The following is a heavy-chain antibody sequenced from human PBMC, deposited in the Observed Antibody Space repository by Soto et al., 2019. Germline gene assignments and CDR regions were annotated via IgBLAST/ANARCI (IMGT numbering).Heavy chain of an antibody. CDR1: GFTFSSYG. CDR2: ISYDGSNK. D-gene: IGHD1-26*01. Sequence: GGSLRLSCAASGFTFSSYGMHWVRQAPGKGLEWVAVISYDGSNKYYADSVKGRFTISRDNSKNTLYLQMNSLRAEDTAVYYCAKDRSSLIWEPIDYWGQGTLVTVSS. J-gene: IGHJ4*02. V-gene: IGHV3-30*18. CDR3: AKDRSSLIWEPIDY.